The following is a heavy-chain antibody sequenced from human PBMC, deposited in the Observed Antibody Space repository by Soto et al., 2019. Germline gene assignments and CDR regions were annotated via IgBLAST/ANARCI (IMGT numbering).Heavy chain of an antibody. D-gene: IGHD6-13*01. V-gene: IGHV4-30-2*01. Sequence: LSLTCAVSGGSISSGGYSWSWIRQPPGKGLEWIGYIYHSGSTYYNPSLKSRVTISVDRSKNQFSLKLSSVTAADTAVYYCASSFRYSSSWYNWFDPWGQGALVTVSS. CDR2: IYHSGST. CDR3: ASSFRYSSSWYNWFDP. J-gene: IGHJ5*02. CDR1: GGSISSGGYS.